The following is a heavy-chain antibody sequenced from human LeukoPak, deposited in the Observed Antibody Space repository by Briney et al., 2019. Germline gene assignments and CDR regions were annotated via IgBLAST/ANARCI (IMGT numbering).Heavy chain of an antibody. V-gene: IGHV4-34*01. J-gene: IGHJ4*02. CDR3: ATAGPCRDGYNADS. CDR1: GGSFSGYY. CDR2: IDNRGSR. Sequence: SETLSLTCAVYGGSFSGYYCGLIRQSPGKGLEWVAEIDNRGSRNHNPSLKSRVTISLDTSKNQFSLKLSSVTAADTAVYYCATAGPCRDGYNADSWGQGTLVTVSS. D-gene: IGHD5-24*01.